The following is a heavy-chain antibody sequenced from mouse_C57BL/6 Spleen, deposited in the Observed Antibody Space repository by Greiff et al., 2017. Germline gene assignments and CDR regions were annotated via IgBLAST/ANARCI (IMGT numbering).Heavy chain of an antibody. Sequence: EVKLMESGGGLVKPGGSLKLSCAASGFTFSDYGMHWVRQAPEKGLEWVAYISSGSSTIDYEDTVKGRFTISRDNAKNTLFLQRHSLRSEDTAMYYYARDYYYGSSGFDYWGQGTTLTVSS. CDR3: ARDYYYGSSGFDY. J-gene: IGHJ2*01. V-gene: IGHV5-17*01. D-gene: IGHD1-1*01. CDR2: ISSGSSTI. CDR1: GFTFSDYG.